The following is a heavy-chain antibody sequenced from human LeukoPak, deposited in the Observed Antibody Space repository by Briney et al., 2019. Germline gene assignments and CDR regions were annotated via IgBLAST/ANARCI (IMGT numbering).Heavy chain of an antibody. J-gene: IGHJ4*02. Sequence: PGRSLRLSCAASGFTFSSYAMHWVRQAPGKGLEWVAVISYDGSNKYYADSVKGRFTISRDNSKNTLYLQMNSLRAEDTPVYYCARAYCGGDCYSAYWGQGTLVTVSS. CDR2: ISYDGSNK. V-gene: IGHV3-30*04. D-gene: IGHD2-21*02. CDR3: ARAYCGGDCYSAY. CDR1: GFTFSSYA.